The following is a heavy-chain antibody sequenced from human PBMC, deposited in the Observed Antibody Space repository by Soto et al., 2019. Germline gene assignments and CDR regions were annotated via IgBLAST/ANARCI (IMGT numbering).Heavy chain of an antibody. V-gene: IGHV3-9*01. CDR2: ISWRTGDI. Sequence: VYLVESGGDLVQPGRSLRLTCLASGFLFDDFDMHWVRQGPGKGLEWVAGISWRTGDIVYADSVKGRFTISGDKAKQSLYLEMESLSIDDTAMYYCVKEQLRGGALGWWGFDGWGQGTLVTVSS. D-gene: IGHD3-10*01. J-gene: IGHJ4*02. CDR3: VKEQLRGGALGWWGFDG. CDR1: GFLFDDFD.